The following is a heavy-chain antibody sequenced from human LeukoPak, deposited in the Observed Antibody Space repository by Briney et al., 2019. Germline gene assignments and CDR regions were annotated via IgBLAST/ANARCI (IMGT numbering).Heavy chain of an antibody. V-gene: IGHV4-4*09. CDR2: IYTSGST. J-gene: IGHJ4*02. CDR1: GGSISSYY. CDR3: ARHAGIAARLRYFDY. Sequence: SETPSLTCTVSGGSISSYYWSWIRQPPGKGLEWIGYIYTSGSTNYNPSLKSRVTISVDTSKNQFSLKLSSVTAADTAVYYRARHAGIAARLRYFDYWGQGTLVTVSS. D-gene: IGHD6-6*01.